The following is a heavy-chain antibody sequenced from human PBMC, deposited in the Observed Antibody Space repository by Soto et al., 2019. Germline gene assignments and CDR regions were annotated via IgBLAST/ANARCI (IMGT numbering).Heavy chain of an antibody. CDR1: GFTFSAYG. CDR2: ISYNGRNK. J-gene: IGHJ4*02. CDR3: VKDGSLEVPDVPLEEYFFDH. D-gene: IGHD3-3*01. Sequence: QVQLVESGGGVVQAGKSLRLSCAASGFTFSAYGMHWVRQAPGKGLEWVAVISYNGRNKYYVDSVKGRFSVSRDDSKNTMYLQMDSVRPEDTAVYYCVKDGSLEVPDVPLEEYFFDHWGQGTLVSVSS. V-gene: IGHV3-30*18.